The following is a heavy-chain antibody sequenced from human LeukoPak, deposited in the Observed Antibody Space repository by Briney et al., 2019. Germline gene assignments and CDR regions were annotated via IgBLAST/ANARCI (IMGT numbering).Heavy chain of an antibody. CDR1: GDSISSSNY. D-gene: IGHD5-18*01. Sequence: SETLSLTCTVSGDSISSSNYWGWIRQPPGKGLEWIGSVYYGGSTYYNPSLKSRVTISADTSKNQFSLHLSSVTAADTAVYYCARLRSYGYVDYWGQGTLVTVSS. CDR3: ARLRSYGYVDY. J-gene: IGHJ4*02. CDR2: VYYGGST. V-gene: IGHV4-39*01.